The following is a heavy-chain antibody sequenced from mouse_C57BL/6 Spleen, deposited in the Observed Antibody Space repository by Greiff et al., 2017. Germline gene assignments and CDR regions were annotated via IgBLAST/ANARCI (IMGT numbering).Heavy chain of an antibody. CDR3: ARYYGYYFDY. V-gene: IGHV7-3*01. J-gene: IGHJ2*01. CDR2: IRNKANGYTT. CDR1: GFTFTDYY. Sequence: DVMLVESGGGLVQPGGSLSLSCAASGFTFTDYYMSWVRQPPGKALEWLGFIRNKANGYTTEYSASVKGRFTISRDNSQSILYLHMTALRAEDSATYYFARYYGYYFDYWGQGTTLTVSS. D-gene: IGHD1-2*01.